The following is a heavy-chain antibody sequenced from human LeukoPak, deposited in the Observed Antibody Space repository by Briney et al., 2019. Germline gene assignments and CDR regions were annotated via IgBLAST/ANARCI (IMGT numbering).Heavy chain of an antibody. CDR2: IYYSGST. CDR1: GGSISSGDYY. V-gene: IGHV4-30-4*01. Sequence: PSQTLSLTCTVSGGSISSGDYYWSWIRQPPGKGLEWIGYIYYSGSTYYNPSLKSRVTISVDTSKNQFSLKLSSVTAADTAVYYCASQIVGAPTWPFIDIWGQGTMVTVSS. CDR3: ASQIVGAPTWPFIDI. J-gene: IGHJ3*02. D-gene: IGHD1-26*01.